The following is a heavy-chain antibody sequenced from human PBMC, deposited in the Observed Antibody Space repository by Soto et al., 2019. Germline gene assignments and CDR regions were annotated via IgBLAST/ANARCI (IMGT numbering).Heavy chain of an antibody. D-gene: IGHD3-10*01. J-gene: IGHJ6*02. Sequence: GGSLRLSCAASRLTFSRYAMHWVRQAPGKGLEWVAVISYDGSNKDNADSVKGRFTISRDNSKNTLYLQMSSLRPEDTAVYFCARDPVDYYGSWTYGLDVWGQGTTVTVSS. CDR1: RLTFSRYA. CDR3: ARDPVDYYGSWTYGLDV. CDR2: ISYDGSNK. V-gene: IGHV3-30*14.